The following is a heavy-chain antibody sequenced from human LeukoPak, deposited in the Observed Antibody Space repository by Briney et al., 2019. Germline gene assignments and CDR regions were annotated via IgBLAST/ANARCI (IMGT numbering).Heavy chain of an antibody. CDR1: GFTFSTYD. V-gene: IGHV3-13*04. J-gene: IGHJ4*02. D-gene: IGHD6-19*01. CDR3: AREVLDSYSSGWHLDW. CDR2: IGTAGGT. Sequence: GGSLRLSCAASGFTFSTYDMHWVRQATGKGLEWVSAIGTAGGTYYSASVKGRFTISRESDKNPLYLQMNSLRAGDTAVYYCAREVLDSYSSGWHLDWWGQGTLVTVSS.